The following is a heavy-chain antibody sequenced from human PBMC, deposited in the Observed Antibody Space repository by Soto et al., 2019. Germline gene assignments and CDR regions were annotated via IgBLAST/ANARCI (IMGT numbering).Heavy chain of an antibody. CDR1: GFTFSSYW. CDR2: IKRDGSEE. V-gene: IGHV3-7*04. Sequence: GSLRLSCAASGFTFSSYWMSWVRQAPGKGLEWVANIKRDGSEEYYADSVKGRFTISRDNAKNSLYLQMNSLRAEDTAVYYCATDYSSSWYFPFDFWGQGTLVTVSS. J-gene: IGHJ4*02. CDR3: ATDYSSSWYFPFDF. D-gene: IGHD6-13*01.